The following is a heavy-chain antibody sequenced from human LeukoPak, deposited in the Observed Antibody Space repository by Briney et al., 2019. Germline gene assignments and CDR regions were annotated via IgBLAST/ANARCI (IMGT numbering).Heavy chain of an antibody. D-gene: IGHD2-8*01. V-gene: IGHV1-2*02. CDR2: INPNSGGT. Sequence: GASVKVSCKVSGYTLTELSMHWVRQAPGQGLEWMGWINPNSGGTNYAQKFQGRVTMTRDTSISTAYMELSRLRSDDTAVYYCARNPNGMDVWGKGTTVTISS. CDR1: GYTLTELS. J-gene: IGHJ6*03. CDR3: ARNPNGMDV.